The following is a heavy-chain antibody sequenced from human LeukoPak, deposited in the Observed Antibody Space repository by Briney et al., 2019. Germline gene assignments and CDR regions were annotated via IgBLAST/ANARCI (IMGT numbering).Heavy chain of an antibody. D-gene: IGHD2-15*01. J-gene: IGHJ5*02. CDR1: GFTFDDYA. CDR3: AKDLGPSGAAWFDP. CDR2: ISGGGGST. V-gene: IGHV3-43*02. Sequence: GGSLRLSCAASGFTFDDYAMHWVRQAPGKGLEWVSLISGGGGSTYYAVSVKGRFTISIDNNNTSLYLQLNSLRTEDTAFYYCAKDLGPSGAAWFDPWGQGTLVTVSS.